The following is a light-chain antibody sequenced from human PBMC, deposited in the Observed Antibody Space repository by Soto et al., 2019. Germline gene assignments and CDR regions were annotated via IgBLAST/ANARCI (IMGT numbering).Light chain of an antibody. V-gene: IGKV1-39*01. J-gene: IGKJ2*01. CDR3: QRSHTIPPYT. CDR2: AAS. Sequence: DIQLTQSPSSLSASVGDRVTITCRASQTISNYLNWYQQKPGKAPKLLIYAASNLQSGVPSRFSGSGSGTDFTLTISSLQPEDFATYYCQRSHTIPPYTFGQGTKLEIK. CDR1: QTISNY.